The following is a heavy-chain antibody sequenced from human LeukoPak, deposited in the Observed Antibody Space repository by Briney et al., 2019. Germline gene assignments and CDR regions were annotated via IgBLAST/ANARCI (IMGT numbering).Heavy chain of an antibody. CDR1: GFTVSSYW. CDR3: ARLGYCSSTSCRPALYYYGMDV. CDR2: IKQDGSEK. V-gene: IGHV3-7*03. Sequence: GGSLRLSCAASGFTVSSYWMSWVRQAPGKGLEWVANIKQDGSEKNYVDSVKGRFTISRDNAKNSLYLQMNSLRAEDTAVYYCARLGYCSSTSCRPALYYYGMDVWGKGTTVTVSS. J-gene: IGHJ6*04. D-gene: IGHD2-2*01.